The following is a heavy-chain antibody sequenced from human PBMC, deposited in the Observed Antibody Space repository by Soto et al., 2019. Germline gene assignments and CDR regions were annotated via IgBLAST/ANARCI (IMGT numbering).Heavy chain of an antibody. CDR2: IYYSGST. CDR1: GGSISSSSYY. V-gene: IGHV4-39*07. CDR3: ARDLEEKRGGDPPFDY. J-gene: IGHJ4*02. Sequence: SETLSLTCTVSGGSISSSSYYWGWIRQPPGKGLEWIGSIYYSGSTYYNPSLKSRVTISVDTSKNQFSLKLSSVTAADTAVYSCARDLEEKRGGDPPFDYWGQGTLVTVSS. D-gene: IGHD3-3*01.